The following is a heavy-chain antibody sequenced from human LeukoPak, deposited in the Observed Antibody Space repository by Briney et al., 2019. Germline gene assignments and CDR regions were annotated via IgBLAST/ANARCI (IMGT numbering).Heavy chain of an antibody. CDR1: GFTFSSYW. V-gene: IGHV3-7*01. D-gene: IGHD2-2*01. Sequence: GGSLRLSCAASGFTFSSYWMSWVRQAPGKGLEWVANIKQDGSEEYYVDSVKGRFTISRDNAKNSLYLQMNSLRAEDTAVYYCARGRSSTSFLYYYYYYMDVWGKGTTVTVSS. CDR3: ARGRSSTSFLYYYYYYMDV. CDR2: IKQDGSEE. J-gene: IGHJ6*03.